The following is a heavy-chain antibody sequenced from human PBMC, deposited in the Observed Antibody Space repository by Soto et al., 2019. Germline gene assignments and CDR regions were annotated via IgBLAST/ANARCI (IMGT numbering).Heavy chain of an antibody. CDR1: GFCFSGYT. J-gene: IGHJ6*02. CDR2: ISGSDSYI. Sequence: GGSLRLSYAASGFCFSGYTMNWVRQSPRNGLELVVCISGSDSYIYHADSLKGRQTSSRDNSNKSVFLEIIRLKTEDTAVYYFARAHGSGKIYYNPYYYCGLDDWGQGTTVTVSS. D-gene: IGHD3-10*01. V-gene: IGHV3-21*01. CDR3: ARAHGSGKIYYNPYYYCGLDD.